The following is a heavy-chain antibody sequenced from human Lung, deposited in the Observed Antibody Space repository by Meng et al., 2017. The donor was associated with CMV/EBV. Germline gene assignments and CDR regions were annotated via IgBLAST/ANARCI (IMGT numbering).Heavy chain of an antibody. Sequence: GGSLRLSCAASGFTFSSYAMHWVRQAPGKGLEWVAVISYDGSNKYYADSVKGRFTISRDNSKNTLYLQMNSLRAEDTAVHYCAREGYSYGFGGLFDYWGQGXLVTVSS. V-gene: IGHV3-30*04. CDR2: ISYDGSNK. CDR3: AREGYSYGFGGLFDY. D-gene: IGHD5-18*01. CDR1: GFTFSSYA. J-gene: IGHJ4*02.